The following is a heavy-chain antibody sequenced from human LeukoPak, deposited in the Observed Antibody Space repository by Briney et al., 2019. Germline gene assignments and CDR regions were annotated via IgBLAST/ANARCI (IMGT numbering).Heavy chain of an antibody. CDR2: IYYSGST. D-gene: IGHD6-13*01. CDR1: GGSISSSSYY. J-gene: IGHJ5*02. V-gene: IGHV4-39*01. Sequence: SETLSLTCTVSGGSISSSSYYWGWIRQPPGKGLEWIGSIYYSGSTYYNPSLKSRVTISVDTSKNQFSLKLSSVTAADTAVYYCARLAAAAGNAYNWFDPWGQGTLVTVSS. CDR3: ARLAAAAGNAYNWFDP.